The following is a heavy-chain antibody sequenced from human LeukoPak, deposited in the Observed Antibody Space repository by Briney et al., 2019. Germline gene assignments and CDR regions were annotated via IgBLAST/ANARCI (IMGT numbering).Heavy chain of an antibody. CDR1: GFTFSSYA. D-gene: IGHD3-10*01. CDR3: ARGVLWFGELWENYFDY. V-gene: IGHV3-30*04. Sequence: PGRSLRLSCAASGFTFSSYAIHWVRQAPGKGLEWVAFISNNGRNKDYADSVKGRFTISRDNSKNTLYLQMNSLRAEDTAVYYCARGVLWFGELWENYFDYWGQGTLVTVSS. CDR2: ISNNGRNK. J-gene: IGHJ4*02.